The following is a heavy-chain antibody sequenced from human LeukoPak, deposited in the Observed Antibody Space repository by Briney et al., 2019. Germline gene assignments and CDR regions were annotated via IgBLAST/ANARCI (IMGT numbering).Heavy chain of an antibody. V-gene: IGHV4-59*08. D-gene: IGHD3-9*01. J-gene: IGHJ6*02. Sequence: PSETLSLTCTVSVGSINSYYWSWIRQPPGKGLEWIGYISYSGTTTYNPSLQSRVTISLDTSKTQFSLRLSSVTAADTAVYYCARQRTAPPIYEYYGMDVWGQGTTVTVSS. CDR3: ARQRTAPPIYEYYGMDV. CDR2: ISYSGTT. CDR1: VGSINSYY.